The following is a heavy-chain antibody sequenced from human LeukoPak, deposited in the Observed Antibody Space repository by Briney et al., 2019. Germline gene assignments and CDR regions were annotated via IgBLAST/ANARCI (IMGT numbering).Heavy chain of an antibody. CDR1: GFTFSSYA. Sequence: GGSLRLSCAASGFTFSSYAMSWVRQAPGKGLEWVSTISGSGTGTYYADSVKGRFTISRDNSKNTLSLQMNSLRAEDTAVYSCAKRGSSSPFDSWGQGPLVTVSS. J-gene: IGHJ4*02. CDR3: AKRGSSSPFDS. V-gene: IGHV3-23*01. CDR2: ISGSGTGT. D-gene: IGHD3-16*01.